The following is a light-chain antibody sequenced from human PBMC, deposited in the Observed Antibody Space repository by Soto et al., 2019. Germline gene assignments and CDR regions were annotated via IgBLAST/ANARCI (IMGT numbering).Light chain of an antibody. Sequence: QSALTRPASVSGSAGQSSTISCSGTSSDVGSYDHVAWYQQFPGKTPKLMIYEVSNRPSGVSSRFSGSKSGNTASLTISGLQAEDEADYYCISYTGSSTSYVFGRGTNVTVL. V-gene: IGLV2-14*01. J-gene: IGLJ1*01. CDR2: EVS. CDR3: ISYTGSSTSYV. CDR1: SSDVGSYDH.